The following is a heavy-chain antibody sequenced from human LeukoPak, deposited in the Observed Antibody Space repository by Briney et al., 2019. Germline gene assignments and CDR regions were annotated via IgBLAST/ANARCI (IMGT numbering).Heavy chain of an antibody. CDR2: INWNGGST. D-gene: IGHD2-15*01. CDR3: AREPQPLLPWDY. J-gene: IGHJ4*02. V-gene: IGHV3-20*04. CDR1: GFTFSSYA. Sequence: GGSLRLSCAASGFTFSSYAMSWVRQAPGKGLEWVSGINWNGGSTGYADSVKGRFTISRDNAKNSLYLQMNSLRAEDTALYYCAREPQPLLPWDYWGQGTLVTVSS.